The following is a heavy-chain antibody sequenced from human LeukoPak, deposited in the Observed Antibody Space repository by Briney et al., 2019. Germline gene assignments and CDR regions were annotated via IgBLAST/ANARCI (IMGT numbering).Heavy chain of an antibody. V-gene: IGHV3-53*01. J-gene: IGHJ4*02. D-gene: IGHD6-25*01. CDR1: GFTVSSNY. CDR2: IYSGGST. Sequence: GGSLRLSCAASGFTVSSNYISWVRQAPGKGLEWVSVIYSGGSTYYADSVKGRFTISRDNSKNTLYLQMNSLRAEDTAVYYCAREEYSSGFDYWGQGTLVTVSS. CDR3: AREEYSSGFDY.